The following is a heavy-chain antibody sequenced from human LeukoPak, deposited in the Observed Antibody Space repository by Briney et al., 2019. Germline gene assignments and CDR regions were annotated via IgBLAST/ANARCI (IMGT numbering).Heavy chain of an antibody. J-gene: IGHJ3*02. CDR3: AKEFSLAATPGRAFDI. CDR2: MRYDGSNK. CDR1: GFTFSSYG. Sequence: GGSLRLSCAASGFTFSSYGMHWVRQAPGKGLEWVAFMRYDGSNKYYADSVKGRFTISRDNSKNTLYLQMNSLRAEDTAVYYCAKEFSLAATPGRAFDIWGQGTMVTVSS. V-gene: IGHV3-30*02. D-gene: IGHD2-15*01.